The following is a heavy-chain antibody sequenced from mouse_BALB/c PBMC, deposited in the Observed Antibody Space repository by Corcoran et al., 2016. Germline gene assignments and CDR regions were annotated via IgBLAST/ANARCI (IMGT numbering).Heavy chain of an antibody. J-gene: IGHJ1*01. CDR1: GFNIKDTY. CDR2: IDPANGNT. CDR3: ARWEWYFDV. Sequence: EVQLQQSGAELVKPGASVKLSCTASGFNIKDTYMHWVKQRPEQGLEWIGRIDPANGNTKYDLKFQGKATITADTSSNTAYLQLSSLTSEDTAVYYCARWEWYFDVWGAGTTVTVSS. D-gene: IGHD4-1*01. V-gene: IGHV14-3*02.